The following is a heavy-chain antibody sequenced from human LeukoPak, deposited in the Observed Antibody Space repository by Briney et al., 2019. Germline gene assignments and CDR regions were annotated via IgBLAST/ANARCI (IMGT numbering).Heavy chain of an antibody. CDR2: ISGSGGST. D-gene: IGHD3-10*01. J-gene: IGHJ4*02. CDR3: ARLSKMLRGPEVIYYFEY. V-gene: IGHV3-23*01. CDR1: GFTFSTFA. Sequence: GGSLRLSCAASGFTFSTFAMIWVRQPPGKGLEWASAISGSGGSTYYADSVKGRFTISRDNSKNSLYLQMNSLRAEDTAVYYCARLSKMLRGPEVIYYFEYWGQGTLVTVSS.